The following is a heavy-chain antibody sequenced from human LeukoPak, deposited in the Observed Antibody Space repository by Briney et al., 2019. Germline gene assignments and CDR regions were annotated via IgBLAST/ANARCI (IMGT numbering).Heavy chain of an antibody. D-gene: IGHD2-15*01. V-gene: IGHV3-30-3*01. CDR3: ARDRCSGGSCYGYYYGMDV. CDR2: ISYDGSNK. CDR1: GFSLSNYA. J-gene: IGHJ6*02. Sequence: PGGSLRLSCTASGFSLSNYALSWVRQAPGKGLEWVAVISYDGSNKYYADSVKGRFTISRDNSKNTLYLQMNSLRAEGTAVYYCARDRCSGGSCYGYYYGMDVWGQGTTVTVSS.